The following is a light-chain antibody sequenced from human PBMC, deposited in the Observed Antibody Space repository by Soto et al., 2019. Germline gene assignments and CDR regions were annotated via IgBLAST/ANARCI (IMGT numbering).Light chain of an antibody. Sequence: EIVLTQSPGTLSLSPGERATLSCRASQSVSSSYLAWYRQKPGQAPRLLIYGASSRATGIPDRFSGSGSGTDFTLTISRLDPDDFAVYYCQQYGGSPLTFGGGTKVDIK. CDR1: QSVSSSY. J-gene: IGKJ4*01. V-gene: IGKV3-20*01. CDR2: GAS. CDR3: QQYGGSPLT.